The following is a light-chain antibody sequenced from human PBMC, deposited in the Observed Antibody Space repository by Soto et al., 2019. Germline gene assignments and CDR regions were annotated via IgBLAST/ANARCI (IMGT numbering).Light chain of an antibody. V-gene: IGKV3-20*01. Sequence: EIVLTQSRGTLSLSPGERATHACRASQSVSSSYLAWYQQKPGRAPRLLIYGASSRATGIPDRFSGSGSGTDFTLTISRLEPEDFAVYYCQQYGSSPTFGGGTKVEIK. J-gene: IGKJ4*01. CDR3: QQYGSSPT. CDR1: QSVSSSY. CDR2: GAS.